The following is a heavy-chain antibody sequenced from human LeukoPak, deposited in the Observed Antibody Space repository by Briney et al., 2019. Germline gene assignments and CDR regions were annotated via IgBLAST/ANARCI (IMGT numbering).Heavy chain of an antibody. Sequence: PSETLSLTCAVSGGSFSVYYWTWIRQPPGKGREWIGEINHSGSANYNPSLMSRVTISLDTSKNHFSLNLSSVTAADTAVYYCARGQGTVTTHWGQGTLVTVSS. CDR2: INHSGSA. CDR3: ARGQGTVTTH. CDR1: GGSFSVYY. J-gene: IGHJ4*02. V-gene: IGHV4-34*01. D-gene: IGHD4-11*01.